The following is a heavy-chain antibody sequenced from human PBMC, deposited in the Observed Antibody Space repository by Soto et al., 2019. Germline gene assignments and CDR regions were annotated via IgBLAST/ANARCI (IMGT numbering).Heavy chain of an antibody. CDR3: ARVKKWLYDY. J-gene: IGHJ4*02. CDR2: IYSGGST. CDR1: GFTVSSNY. D-gene: IGHD5-12*01. V-gene: IGHV3-53*04. Sequence: GGSLRLSCAASGFTVSSNYMSWVRQAPGKGLEWVSVIYSGGSTYYADSVKGRFTISRHNSKNTLYLQMNSLRAEDTAMYYCARVKKWLYDYWGQGTLVTVSS.